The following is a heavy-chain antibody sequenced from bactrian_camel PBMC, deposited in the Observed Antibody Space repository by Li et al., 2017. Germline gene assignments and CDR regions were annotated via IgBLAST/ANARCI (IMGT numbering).Heavy chain of an antibody. CDR1: SPTYDSNC. CDR3: ASCRSQLWDSELGPEH. Sequence: ESGGGSVQTGGSLRLSCSPDSPTYDSNCMAWFRQDPGKEREGVASIFRGARRGDTFYADSVKGRFTISLDDAQRTTYLQMNSLKPEDTAMYYCASCRSQLWDSELGPEHSGPGDPGHRL. CDR2: IFRGARRGDT. J-gene: IGHJ4*01. V-gene: IGHV3S25*01. D-gene: IGHD3*01.